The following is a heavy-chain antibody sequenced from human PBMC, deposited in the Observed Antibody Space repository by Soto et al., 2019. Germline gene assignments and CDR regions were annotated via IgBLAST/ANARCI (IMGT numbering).Heavy chain of an antibody. CDR3: ARGPAVRFLQWLFQFDP. CDR1: GGFIIRSNNY. V-gene: IGHV4-30-4*01. CDR2: IDYSGST. D-gene: IGHD3-3*01. Sequence: PSETLSLTCTVSGGFIIRSNNYWSWIRQPPGKGLEWIGYIDYSGSTYYNPSLKSRLTMSVDTSKNQFSLKLSAVTAADTAVYYCARGPAVRFLQWLFQFDPWGQGTRVT. J-gene: IGHJ5*02.